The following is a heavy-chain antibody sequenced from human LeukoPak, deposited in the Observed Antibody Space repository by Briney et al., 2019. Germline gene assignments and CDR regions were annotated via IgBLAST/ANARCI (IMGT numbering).Heavy chain of an antibody. V-gene: IGHV1-18*04. J-gene: IGHJ3*01. D-gene: IGHD3-10*01. Sequence: ASVKVSCKTSAYTFTAYYMHWVRQAPGQGLEWMGWISAYKGNTYYAQKLQGRVTMTTDTSTSTAYMELRSLRSDDTAIYYCARDLYYYGSGSYYDVFDVWGQGTMVTVSS. CDR1: AYTFTAYY. CDR3: ARDLYYYGSGSYYDVFDV. CDR2: ISAYKGNT.